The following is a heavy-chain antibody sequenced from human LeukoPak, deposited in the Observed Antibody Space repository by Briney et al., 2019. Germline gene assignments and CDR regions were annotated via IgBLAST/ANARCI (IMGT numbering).Heavy chain of an antibody. CDR3: ARGTSPKMADAAY. V-gene: IGHV4-34*01. CDR2: INHSGST. Sequence: SEILSLTCAVYGGSFSGYYWSWIRQPPGKGLEWIGEINHSGSTNYNPSLKSRVTISVDTSKNQFSLKLSSVTAADTAVYYCARGTSPKMADAAYWGQGTLVTVSS. CDR1: GGSFSGYY. J-gene: IGHJ4*02. D-gene: IGHD5-24*01.